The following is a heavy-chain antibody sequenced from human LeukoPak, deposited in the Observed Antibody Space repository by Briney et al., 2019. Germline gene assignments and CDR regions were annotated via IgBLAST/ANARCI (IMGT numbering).Heavy chain of an antibody. J-gene: IGHJ6*02. CDR1: GFTFSNYD. D-gene: IGHD5-18*01. CDR3: ARGDLCREGIHCYYYGMDV. CDR2: IGPGDET. V-gene: IGHV3-13*01. Sequence: GGSLRLSCAASGFTFSNYDMHWVRQGLGTGLEWASAIGPGDETYYADSVKGRFTVARENAKNSLYLQMDSLRAGDTAVYFCARGDLCREGIHCYYYGMDVWGQGTTVTVSS.